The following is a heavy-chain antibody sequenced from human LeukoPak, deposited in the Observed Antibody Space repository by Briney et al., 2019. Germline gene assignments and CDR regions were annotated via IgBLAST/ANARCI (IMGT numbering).Heavy chain of an antibody. V-gene: IGHV3-7*01. CDR3: ARLKWELLQGYFDY. CDR2: IKQDGSEK. CDR1: GFTFDDYG. D-gene: IGHD1-26*01. Sequence: PGGSLRLSCAASGFTFDDYGMSWVRQAPGKGLEWVANIKQDGSEKYYVDSVKGRFTISRDNAKNSLYLQMNSLRAEDAAVYYCARLKWELLQGYFDYWGQGTLVTVSS. J-gene: IGHJ4*02.